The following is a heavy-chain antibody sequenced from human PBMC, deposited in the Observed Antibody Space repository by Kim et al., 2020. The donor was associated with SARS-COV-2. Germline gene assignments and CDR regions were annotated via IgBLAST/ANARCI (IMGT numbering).Heavy chain of an antibody. Sequence: ASVKVSCKASGYTFTSYGISWVRQAPGQGLEWMGWISAYNGNTNYAQKLQGRVTMTTDTSTSTAYMELRSLRSDDTAVYYCARDSAAMTTVTTGAFDIWGQGTMVTVSS. CDR2: ISAYNGNT. J-gene: IGHJ3*02. CDR1: GYTFTSYG. D-gene: IGHD4-17*01. V-gene: IGHV1-18*01. CDR3: ARDSAAMTTVTTGAFDI.